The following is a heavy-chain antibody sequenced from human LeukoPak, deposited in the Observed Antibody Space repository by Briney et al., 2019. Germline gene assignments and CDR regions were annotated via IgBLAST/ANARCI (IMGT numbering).Heavy chain of an antibody. Sequence: ASVKVSCKASGYTFTSYGISWVRQAPGQGLEWMGWISAYKGKTNYARKRQGRVTMTTDTSTSTAYMELRSLRSDDTAVYYGARDVYADYWGEGTLVTVS. CDR3: ARDVYADY. CDR1: GYTFTSYG. CDR2: ISAYKGKT. V-gene: IGHV1-18*01. J-gene: IGHJ4*02. D-gene: IGHD3-16*01.